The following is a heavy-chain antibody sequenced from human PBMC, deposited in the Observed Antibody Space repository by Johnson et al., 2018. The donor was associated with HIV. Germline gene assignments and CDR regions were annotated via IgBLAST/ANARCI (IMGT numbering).Heavy chain of an antibody. V-gene: IGHV3-74*02. D-gene: IGHD2-15*01. J-gene: IGHJ3*02. Sequence: VQLVESGGGLVQPGGSLRLSCAASGFPVSSYWMHWVRHAPGKGLVWISRINSAWPYTTYADSVEGRFTISRDNAKNTLFLQMNSLRAEDTAVYYCARIAVVVQHDAFDIWGQGTMVTVSS. CDR1: GFPVSSYW. CDR3: ARIAVVVQHDAFDI. CDR2: INSAWPYT.